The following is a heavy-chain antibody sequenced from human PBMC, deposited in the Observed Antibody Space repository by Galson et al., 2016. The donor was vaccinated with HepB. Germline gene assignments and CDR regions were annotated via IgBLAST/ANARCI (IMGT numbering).Heavy chain of an antibody. V-gene: IGHV1-3*01. J-gene: IGHJ3*02. CDR1: GYTFTNYA. Sequence: SVKVSCKASGYTFTNYAMHWMRLAPGQRLEWMGWINPGNGVTKYSQNFQGRVTITRETSARTVYMELSSLRSEDTAVYYCAREISGAFDIWGQGTMVSVSS. CDR3: AREISGAFDI. D-gene: IGHD1-26*01. CDR2: INPGNGVT.